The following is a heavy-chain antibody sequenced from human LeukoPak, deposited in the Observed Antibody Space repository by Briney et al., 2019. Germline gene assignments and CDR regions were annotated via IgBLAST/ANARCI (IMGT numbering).Heavy chain of an antibody. D-gene: IGHD3-10*01. CDR3: AKDHRVRGVIDY. J-gene: IGHJ4*02. CDR1: GLTFSSYG. V-gene: IGHV3-23*01. CDR2: ISGSGGST. Sequence: GGTLRLSCAASGLTFSSYGMSWVRQAPGKGLEWVSAISGSGGSTYYADSVKGRFTISRDNSKNTLYLQMNSLRAEDTAVYYCAKDHRVRGVIDYWGQGTLVTVSS.